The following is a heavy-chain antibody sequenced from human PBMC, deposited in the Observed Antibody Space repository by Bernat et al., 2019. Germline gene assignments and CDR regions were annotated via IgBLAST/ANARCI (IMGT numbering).Heavy chain of an antibody. J-gene: IGHJ4*02. Sequence: EVQLVESGGGLVQPGGSLRLSCAASGFTFDDYAMHWVRQAPGKGLEWVSGISWNTGSIDYADSVKGRFTISRDNAKNSLYLQMNSLRAEDTAVYYCARRRNVLGFDYWGQGTQVTVSS. CDR2: ISWNTGSI. V-gene: IGHV3-9*01. CDR3: ARRRNVLGFDY. CDR1: GFTFDDYA. D-gene: IGHD3-16*01.